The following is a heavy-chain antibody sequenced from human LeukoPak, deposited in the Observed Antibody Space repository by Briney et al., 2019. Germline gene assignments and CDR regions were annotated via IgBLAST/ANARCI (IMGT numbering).Heavy chain of an antibody. CDR1: GFTFSSYA. J-gene: IGHJ4*02. Sequence: PGGSLRLSCAASGFTFSSYAMHWVRQAPGKGLEWVAVISYDGSNKYYADSVKGRFTISRDNSKNTLYLQMNSLRAEDTAAYYCASDYGDSENYFDYWGQGTLVTVSS. D-gene: IGHD4-17*01. CDR3: ASDYGDSENYFDY. V-gene: IGHV3-30-3*01. CDR2: ISYDGSNK.